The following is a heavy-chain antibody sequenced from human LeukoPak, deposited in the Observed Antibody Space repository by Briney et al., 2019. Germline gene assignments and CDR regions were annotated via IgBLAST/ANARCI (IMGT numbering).Heavy chain of an antibody. CDR1: GFTFSSYA. Sequence: GGSLRLSCAASGFTFSSYAMSWVRQAPGKGLEWVSALSGSGGSTYYADSVKGRFTISRDNAKNTLYLQMNSLRAEDTAVYYCARAITMVRGVIGAFDYWGQGTLVTVSS. J-gene: IGHJ4*02. CDR2: LSGSGGST. CDR3: ARAITMVRGVIGAFDY. V-gene: IGHV3-23*01. D-gene: IGHD3-10*01.